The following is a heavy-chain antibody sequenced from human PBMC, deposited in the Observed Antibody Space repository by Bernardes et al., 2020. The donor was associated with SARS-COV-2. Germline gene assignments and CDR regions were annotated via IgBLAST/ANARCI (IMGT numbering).Heavy chain of an antibody. D-gene: IGHD5-12*01. V-gene: IGHV1-2*02. CDR1: GYTFITYY. J-gene: IGHJ6*02. CDR2: MTAYNGST. CDR3: ARGHDTWIDVYYSYYNGMDV. Sequence: ASVKVSCKASGYTFITYYIHWVRQAPGLGLEWMGWMTAYNGSTNYAEKFHDRVTMTMDTSITTAYIELKSLMSDDTAVYYCARGHDTWIDVYYSYYNGMDVWGQGTTLTISS.